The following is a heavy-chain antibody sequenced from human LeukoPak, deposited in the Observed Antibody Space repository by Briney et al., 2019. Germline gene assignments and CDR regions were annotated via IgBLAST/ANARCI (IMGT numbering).Heavy chain of an antibody. Sequence: PGGSLRLSCAASGFTFSSYSMNWVRQAPGKGLEWVSYISSSSSTIYYADSVKGRFTISRDNAKNSLYLQMNSLRAEDTAVYYCARDGPEDISGYDLLPDYYGMDVWGQGTTVTVSS. CDR2: ISSSSSTI. D-gene: IGHD5-12*01. CDR1: GFTFSSYS. V-gene: IGHV3-48*04. CDR3: ARDGPEDISGYDLLPDYYGMDV. J-gene: IGHJ6*02.